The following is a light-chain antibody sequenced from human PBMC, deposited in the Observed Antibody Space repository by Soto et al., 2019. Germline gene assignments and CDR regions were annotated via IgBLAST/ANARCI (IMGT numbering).Light chain of an antibody. CDR2: GAS. J-gene: IGKJ5*01. Sequence: EIVLTQSPGTLSLSVGESVTLSCRASQSVNSDSLAWYKQKPGQSPRLLIYGASNSATGIPDRCSGSGSVTDFTLSISRVEPEDFTVYYCQQYGTSPPDTFGQGQRLEIK. CDR1: QSVNSDS. CDR3: QQYGTSPPDT. V-gene: IGKV3-20*01.